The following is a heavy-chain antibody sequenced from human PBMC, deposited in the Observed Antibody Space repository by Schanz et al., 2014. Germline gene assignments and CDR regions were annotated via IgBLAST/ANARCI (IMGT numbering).Heavy chain of an antibody. D-gene: IGHD4-17*01. V-gene: IGHV3-23*01. CDR2: ISGSGGST. CDR1: GFSFSSYS. CDR3: ARKMKLGVYGGKGHDSLDI. J-gene: IGHJ3*02. Sequence: EVQLLESGGGLVQPGGSLRLSCAASGFSFSSYSLNWVRQAPGKGLEWVSAISGSGGSTYYADSVKGRFTISRDNSKNTLYLQMNTLRAEDTAVYYCARKMKLGVYGGKGHDSLDIWGQGTMVTVSS.